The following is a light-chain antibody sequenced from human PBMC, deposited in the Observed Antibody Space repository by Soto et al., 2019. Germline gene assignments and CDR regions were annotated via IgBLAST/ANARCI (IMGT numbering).Light chain of an antibody. Sequence: SQISQSPSTLSGSAGYRFTITFRSSQSIRSYLAWYRQKPGKAPNLLIFGASSLERGVPSRFSGSGSGTEFTLTISSLQPDDFATYYCQQDNTYPRTFGQGTKVDIK. V-gene: IGKV1-5*01. CDR1: QSIRSY. J-gene: IGKJ1*01. CDR3: QQDNTYPRT. CDR2: GAS.